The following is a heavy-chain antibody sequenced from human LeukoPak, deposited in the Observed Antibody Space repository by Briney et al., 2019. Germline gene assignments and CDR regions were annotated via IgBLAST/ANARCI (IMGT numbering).Heavy chain of an antibody. CDR2: ISGSGGST. CDR3: AKVIYYGSGGYPPLDAFDI. CDR1: GFTFSSYA. V-gene: IGHV3-23*01. J-gene: IGHJ3*02. D-gene: IGHD3-10*01. Sequence: PGGSLRLSCAASGFTFSSYAMSWVRQAPGKGLEWVAAISGSGGSTYYADSVKGRFTISRDNSKNTLYLQMNSLRAEDTAVYYCAKVIYYGSGGYPPLDAFDIWGQGTMVTVSS.